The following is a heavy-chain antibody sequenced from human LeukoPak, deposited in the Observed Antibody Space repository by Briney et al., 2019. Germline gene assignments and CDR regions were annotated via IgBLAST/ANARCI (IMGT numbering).Heavy chain of an antibody. CDR2: IIPIFGIA. D-gene: IGHD6-19*01. Sequence: SVKVSCKSSGGTFSSYAISWVRQAPGQGLEWMGRIIPIFGIANYAQKFQGRVTITEDKSTSTAYMEMSSLRSEDTAVYYCARGYAIPYSSGCYGNHWGQGTLVTVSS. CDR3: ARGYAIPYSSGCYGNH. CDR1: GGTFSSYA. V-gene: IGHV1-69*17. J-gene: IGHJ5*02.